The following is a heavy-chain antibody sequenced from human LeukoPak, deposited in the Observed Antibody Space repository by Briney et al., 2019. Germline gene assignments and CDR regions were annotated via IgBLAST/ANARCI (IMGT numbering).Heavy chain of an antibody. D-gene: IGHD4-17*01. CDR1: GGSISRYY. CDR3: ARQNPRYGDYLRWFDP. CDR2: IYYSGST. V-gene: IGHV4-59*08. J-gene: IGHJ5*02. Sequence: SETLSLTCTVSGGSISRYYWSWIRQPPGKGLEWSGYIYYSGSTNYNPSLKSRVTISVDTSKNQFSLKLSSVTAADTAVYYCARQNPRYGDYLRWFDPWGQGTLVTVSS.